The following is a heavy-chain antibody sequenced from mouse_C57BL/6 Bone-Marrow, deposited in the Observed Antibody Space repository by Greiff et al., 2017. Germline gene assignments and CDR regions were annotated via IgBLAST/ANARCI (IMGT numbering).Heavy chain of an antibody. CDR1: GYTFTSYD. CDR2: IYPRDGST. J-gene: IGHJ3*01. V-gene: IGHV1-85*01. CDR3: ARGGLRAWFAY. Sequence: QVQLQQSGPELVKPGASVKLSCKASGYTFTSYDINWVKQRPGQGLEWIGWIYPRDGSTKYNETFKGKATLTVDTSSSTAYMELHSLTSEDSAVYFCARGGLRAWFAYWGQGTLVTVSA. D-gene: IGHD2-4*01.